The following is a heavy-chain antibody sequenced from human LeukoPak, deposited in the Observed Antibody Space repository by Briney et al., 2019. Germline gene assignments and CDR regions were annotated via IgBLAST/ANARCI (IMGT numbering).Heavy chain of an antibody. J-gene: IGHJ4*02. V-gene: IGHV3-33*01. Sequence: PGGSLRLSCAASGFTFTNYGMHWVRQAPGKGLEWLAAIFYDGSNTHYADTVKGRFTISRDKSKNTLYLQVNSLRAEDTAVYYCARDKAVYFSYGDYWGQGTLVTVSS. CDR2: IFYDGSNT. CDR1: GFTFTNYG. CDR3: ARDKAVYFSYGDY. D-gene: IGHD2/OR15-2a*01.